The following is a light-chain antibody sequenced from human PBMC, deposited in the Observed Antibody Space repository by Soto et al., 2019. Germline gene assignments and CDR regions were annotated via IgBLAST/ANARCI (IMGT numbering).Light chain of an antibody. CDR2: GAS. CDR1: QSVSSNY. J-gene: IGKJ1*01. V-gene: IGKV3-20*01. Sequence: EIVFTQSPGTLSLSPGEISTLSGRASQSVSSNYLAWYQQKPGQAPRLLIYGASSRATGIPDRFSGSGSGTDFTLTISRLEPEDFAVYYCQQYGSSPTTFGQGTKVDIK. CDR3: QQYGSSPTT.